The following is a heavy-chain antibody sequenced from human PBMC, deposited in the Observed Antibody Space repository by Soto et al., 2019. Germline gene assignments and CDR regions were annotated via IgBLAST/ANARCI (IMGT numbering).Heavy chain of an antibody. CDR1: GDSISSYY. D-gene: IGHD1-7*01. V-gene: IGHV4-59*01. J-gene: IGHJ2*01. CDR3: VRDRTSVNWHFRS. Sequence: QVQLQESGPGLVKPSETLSLTCTVSGDSISSYYWSWIRQPPGKGLEWIGYIHYTGNTNHNLSLISRVSISVDSSTNQFSLKLSAVTAADTAVKYCVRDRTSVNWHFRSRGRRALVSVSS. CDR2: IHYTGNT.